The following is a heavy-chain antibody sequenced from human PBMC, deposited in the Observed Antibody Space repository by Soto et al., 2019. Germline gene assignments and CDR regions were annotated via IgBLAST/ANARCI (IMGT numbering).Heavy chain of an antibody. V-gene: IGHV1-69*04. CDR2: IIPILGIA. D-gene: IGHD2-2*01. Sequence: GASVKVSCKASGGTFSSYTISWVRQAPGQGLEWMGRIIPILGIANYAQKFQGRVTITADKSASTAYMELSSLRSEDTAVYYCARDPSPFYCSSTSCYADAFDIWGQGTMVTVSS. CDR1: GGTFSSYT. CDR3: ARDPSPFYCSSTSCYADAFDI. J-gene: IGHJ3*02.